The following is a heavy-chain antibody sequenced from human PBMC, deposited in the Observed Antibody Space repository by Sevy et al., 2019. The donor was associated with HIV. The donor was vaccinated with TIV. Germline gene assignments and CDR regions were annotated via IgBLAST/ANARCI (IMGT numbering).Heavy chain of an antibody. CDR3: ARQSVYDFWSGYRRYNWLDP. Sequence: GETLKISCKGSGYSFTSYWIGWVRQMPGKGLEWMGIIYPGDSDTRYSPSFQGQVTISADKSISTAYLQWSSLKASDTAMYYCARQSVYDFWSGYRRYNWLDPWGQGTLVTVSS. D-gene: IGHD3-3*01. CDR1: GYSFTSYW. V-gene: IGHV5-51*01. CDR2: IYPGDSDT. J-gene: IGHJ5*02.